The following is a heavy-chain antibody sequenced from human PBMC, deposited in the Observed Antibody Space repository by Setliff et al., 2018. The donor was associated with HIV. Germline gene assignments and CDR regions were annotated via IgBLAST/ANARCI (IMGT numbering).Heavy chain of an antibody. CDR2: ISSSGSTI. D-gene: IGHD2-8*01. Sequence: GGSLRLSCTASGFTFGDYALSWVRQAPGKGLEWVSYISSSGSTIYYADSVKGRFTISRDNAKNSLYLQMNSLRAEDTAVYYCARDPRYCTNGVCYRYFDYWGQGTLVTVSS. CDR3: ARDPRYCTNGVCYRYFDY. V-gene: IGHV3-48*03. J-gene: IGHJ4*02. CDR1: GFTFGDYA.